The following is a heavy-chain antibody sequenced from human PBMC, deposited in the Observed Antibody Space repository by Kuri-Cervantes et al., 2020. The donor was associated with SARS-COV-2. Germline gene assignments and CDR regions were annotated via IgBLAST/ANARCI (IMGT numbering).Heavy chain of an antibody. CDR3: AISHPLYYESTGYLNH. Sequence: ASVKVSCKASGYIFSDYYIHWMRQAHGQGLEWMGLVNPTTGGTKFAQKFQDRVTLTRDTSITTAYMELTRLRSDDSAVYYCAISHPLYYESTGYLNHWGQGTLVTVSS. V-gene: IGHV1-2*02. CDR1: GYIFSDYY. D-gene: IGHD3-22*01. CDR2: VNPTTGGT. J-gene: IGHJ5*02.